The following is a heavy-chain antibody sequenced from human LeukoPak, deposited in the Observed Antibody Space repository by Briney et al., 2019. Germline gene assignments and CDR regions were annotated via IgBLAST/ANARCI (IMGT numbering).Heavy chain of an antibody. D-gene: IGHD6-6*01. V-gene: IGHV4-59*08. J-gene: IGHJ6*03. Sequence: SETLSPTCTVSGGSIGTYYWSWIRQPPGKGLEWIGYINYSGNTNYNSSLKSRVSASVDTSKSQFSLNLRSVTATDTAVYYCARWSGSVTARNYYYYMDVWGEGTTVTVSS. CDR3: ARWSGSVTARNYYYYMDV. CDR1: GGSIGTYY. CDR2: INYSGNT.